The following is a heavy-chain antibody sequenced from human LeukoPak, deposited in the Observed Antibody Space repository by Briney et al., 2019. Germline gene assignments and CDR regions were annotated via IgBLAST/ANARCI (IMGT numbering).Heavy chain of an antibody. CDR3: ARAGPYQLPPRPVDY. CDR2: INQDGSGE. V-gene: IGHV3-7*01. Sequence: GGSLRLSCAASGFTFSSYWMSWVRQAPGKGLEWVANINQDGSGEYYVDSVKGRFTISRDNAKNSLYLQTNSLRAEDTAVYYCARAGPYQLPPRPVDYWGQGTLVTVSS. D-gene: IGHD2-2*01. J-gene: IGHJ4*02. CDR1: GFTFSSYW.